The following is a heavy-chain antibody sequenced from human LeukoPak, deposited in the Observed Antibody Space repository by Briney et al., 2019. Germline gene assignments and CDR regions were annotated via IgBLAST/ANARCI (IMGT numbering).Heavy chain of an antibody. V-gene: IGHV1-2*02. Sequence: ASVKVSCKASGYTFTGYYMHWVRQAPGQGLEWMGWTNPNSGGTNYAQKFQGRVTMTRDTSISTAYMELSRLRSDDTAVYYCARDRRYDYGDYGAFDIWGQGTMVTVSS. D-gene: IGHD4-17*01. CDR1: GYTFTGYY. CDR3: ARDRRYDYGDYGAFDI. CDR2: TNPNSGGT. J-gene: IGHJ3*02.